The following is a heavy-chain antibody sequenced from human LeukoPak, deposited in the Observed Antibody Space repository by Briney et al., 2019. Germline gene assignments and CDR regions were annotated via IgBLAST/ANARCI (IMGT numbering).Heavy chain of an antibody. J-gene: IGHJ4*02. Sequence: ASVKVSCTASGYTFTGYFIHWVRQAPGQGLEWMGWINPNNGDTAYAQKFQGRVTMTRDASITTAYMELNRLRSDDTAIHYFPRGSSSVGNWGQGTLVTVSS. CDR1: GYTFTGYF. D-gene: IGHD6-19*01. CDR3: PRGSSSVGN. V-gene: IGHV1-2*02. CDR2: INPNNGDT.